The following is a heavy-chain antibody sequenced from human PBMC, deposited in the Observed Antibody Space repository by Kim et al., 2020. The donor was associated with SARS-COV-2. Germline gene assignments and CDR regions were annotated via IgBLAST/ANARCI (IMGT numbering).Heavy chain of an antibody. V-gene: IGHV4-31*03. CDR1: GDSISSGGYY. D-gene: IGHD2-15*01. CDR2: LYYRGST. CDR3: ASKVGCSGGSCSTYYYYYGMDV. J-gene: IGHJ6*02. Sequence: SETLSLTCTVSGDSISSGGYYCSWILHPPGQCLECLGYLYYRGSTYYNPSLKSRVTISVDTSKNQFSLKLSCVTAADTAVYYCASKVGCSGGSCSTYYYYYGMDVCGQGTTVTVSS.